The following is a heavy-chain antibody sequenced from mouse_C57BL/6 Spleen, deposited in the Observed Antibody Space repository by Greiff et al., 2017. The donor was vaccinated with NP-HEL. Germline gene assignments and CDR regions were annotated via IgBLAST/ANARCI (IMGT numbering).Heavy chain of an antibody. Sequence: EVQLQQSGPELVKPGASVKISCKASGYTFTDYYMNWVKQSHGKSLEWIGDINPNNGGTSYNQKFKGKATLTVDKSSSTAYMELRSLTSEDSAVYYCARLKSYYGINFDYWGQGTTLTVSS. CDR2: INPNNGGT. CDR1: GYTFTDYY. J-gene: IGHJ2*01. D-gene: IGHD2-10*01. CDR3: ARLKSYYGINFDY. V-gene: IGHV1-26*01.